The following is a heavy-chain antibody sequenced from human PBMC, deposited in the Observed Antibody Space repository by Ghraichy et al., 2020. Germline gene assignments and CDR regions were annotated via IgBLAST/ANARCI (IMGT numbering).Heavy chain of an antibody. J-gene: IGHJ4*02. CDR2: INHSGST. CDR1: GGSFSGYY. D-gene: IGHD1-7*01. V-gene: IGHV4-34*01. CDR3: ARWGWDNWNYADY. Sequence: SETLSLTCAVYGGSFSGYYWSWIRQPPGKGLEWIGEINHSGSTNYNPSLKSRVTISVDTSKNQFSLKLSSVTAADTAVYYCARWGWDNWNYADYWGQGTLVTVSS.